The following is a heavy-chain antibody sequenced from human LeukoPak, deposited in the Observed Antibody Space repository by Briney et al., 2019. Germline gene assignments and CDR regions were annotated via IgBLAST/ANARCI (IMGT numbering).Heavy chain of an antibody. D-gene: IGHD6-13*01. CDR2: IHYRGSS. CDR1: GGSIGSGGFY. Sequence: SETLSLTCTVSGGSIGSGGFYWSWIRHHPGQGLEWIGDIHYRGSSDYNPSLKSRVTISVDTSENQFSLKLSSVTAADTAVYYCARDKGDGSHDAFDIWGQGTMVTVSS. V-gene: IGHV4-31*03. CDR3: ARDKGDGSHDAFDI. J-gene: IGHJ3*02.